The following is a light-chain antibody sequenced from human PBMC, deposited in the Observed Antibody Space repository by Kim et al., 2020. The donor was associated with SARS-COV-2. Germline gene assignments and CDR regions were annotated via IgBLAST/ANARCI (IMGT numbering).Light chain of an antibody. CDR1: ALPKQY. J-gene: IGLJ2*01. CDR3: QSADSSGTVV. V-gene: IGLV3-25*03. CDR2: KDS. Sequence: SYELTQPPSVSVSPGQTARITCSGDALPKQYAYWYQQKPGQPPVLVIYKDSERPSGIPERFSGSSSGTTVTLTISGVQAEDEADYYCQSADSSGTVVFGG.